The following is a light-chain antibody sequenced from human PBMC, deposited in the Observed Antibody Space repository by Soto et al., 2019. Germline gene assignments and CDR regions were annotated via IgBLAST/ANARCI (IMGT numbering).Light chain of an antibody. V-gene: IGLV2-11*01. CDR3: CSYAASSLAL. Sequence: QSALTQPRSVSGSPGQSVTISCTGTSSDVGGYNYVSWYQHHPGKVPKLMIYDVTKRPSGVPDRFSGSKSGNTASLTISGLQAEDEADYYCCSYAASSLALFGGGTKL. J-gene: IGLJ2*01. CDR1: SSDVGGYNY. CDR2: DVT.